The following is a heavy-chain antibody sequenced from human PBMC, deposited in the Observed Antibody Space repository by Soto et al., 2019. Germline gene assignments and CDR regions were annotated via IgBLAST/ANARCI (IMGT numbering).Heavy chain of an antibody. V-gene: IGHV1-8*01. CDR3: ARGLYCSGGTCRDY. J-gene: IGHJ4*02. Sequence: QVQLVQSGAAVKRPGASVQVSCKASGYTFTPHDINWVRQATGQGLGWMGRMNPNSGYIDFAQRFQGRLTMTTNTSISTAYMELSSLRSKDTAIYYCARGLYCSGGTCRDYWGQGTLVIVSS. CDR1: GYTFTPHD. D-gene: IGHD2-15*01. CDR2: MNPNSGYI.